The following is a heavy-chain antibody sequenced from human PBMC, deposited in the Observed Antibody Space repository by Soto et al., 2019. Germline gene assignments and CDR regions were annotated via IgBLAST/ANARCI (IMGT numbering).Heavy chain of an antibody. CDR2: ISANGGSI. CDR3: AKSGEPGVVAATSFDY. J-gene: IGHJ4*02. Sequence: EVQLVESGGRLVQPGKSLRLSCAASGFTFDDYAMHWVRQVPGKGLEWVSGISANGGSIRYGDSVKGRFTISRDNAKNSLFLQMNSLSAEDTALYYCAKSGEPGVVAATSFDYGGQGTLFTVSS. V-gene: IGHV3-9*01. CDR1: GFTFDDYA. D-gene: IGHD2-15*01.